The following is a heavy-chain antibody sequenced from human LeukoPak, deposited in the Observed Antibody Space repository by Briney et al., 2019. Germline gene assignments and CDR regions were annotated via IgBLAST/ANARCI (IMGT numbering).Heavy chain of an antibody. CDR2: IKSKIDGGTT. Sequence: GGSLRLSCAASGFTFSNAWMSWVRQAPGKGLEWVGRIKSKIDGGTTDYAAPVKGRFTISRDDSKNTLYLQMNSLETEDTAVYYCTATFDYWGQGTLVTVSS. D-gene: IGHD5-12*01. V-gene: IGHV3-15*01. CDR3: TATFDY. J-gene: IGHJ4*02. CDR1: GFTFSNAW.